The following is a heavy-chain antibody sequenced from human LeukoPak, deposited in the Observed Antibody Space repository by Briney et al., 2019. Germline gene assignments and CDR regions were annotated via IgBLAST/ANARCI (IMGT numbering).Heavy chain of an antibody. V-gene: IGHV4-59*08. D-gene: IGHD3/OR15-3a*01. Sequence: SETLSLTCTVSGGSISSYYWSWIQQPPGKGLEWIGYIYYSGSTNYNPSLKSRVAISLDTSKNQFSLKVSSVTAADTAVYYCARVDSTKFDYWGQGTLVTVSS. CDR2: IYYSGST. CDR3: ARVDSTKFDY. CDR1: GGSISSYY. J-gene: IGHJ4*02.